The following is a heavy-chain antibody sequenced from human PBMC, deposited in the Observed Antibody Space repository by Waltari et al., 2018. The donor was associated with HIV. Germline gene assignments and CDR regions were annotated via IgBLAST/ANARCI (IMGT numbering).Heavy chain of an antibody. CDR3: SREGYGGNPANDFDF. Sequence: QVQLQQSGAGLLKPSEPLSLTCTVSGGSSRGYYWSWIRQPPGQGLAWIGEVNHSGNINYNPSLKSRLIISVDTSKSQFSLRLKSVTAADTAVYYCSREGYGGNPANDFDFWGQGTLVSVSS. V-gene: IGHV4-34*01. J-gene: IGHJ4*02. D-gene: IGHD2-15*01. CDR1: GGSSRGYY. CDR2: VNHSGNI.